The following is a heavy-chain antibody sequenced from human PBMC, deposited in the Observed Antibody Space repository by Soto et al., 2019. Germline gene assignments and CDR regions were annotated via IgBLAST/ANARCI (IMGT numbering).Heavy chain of an antibody. CDR3: AHRGYGNYPRDNWFDP. CDR2: TYWNDDT. D-gene: IGHD4-17*01. Sequence: QITLKESGPTLVKPTQTLTLTCTFSGFSLTTAGAGVGWIRQPPGKALEWPALTYWNDDTRYNPSLKSRLTITKDTSKNQVVLTMTNMDPVDTATFYCAHRGYGNYPRDNWFDPWGQGILVIVSS. CDR1: GFSLTTAGAG. J-gene: IGHJ5*02. V-gene: IGHV2-5*01.